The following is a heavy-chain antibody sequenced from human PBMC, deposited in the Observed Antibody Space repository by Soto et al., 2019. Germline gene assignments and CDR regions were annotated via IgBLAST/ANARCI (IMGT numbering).Heavy chain of an antibody. V-gene: IGHV3-23*01. CDR3: AKDSWAIFGVPAGEYYAMDV. CDR2: ISGSGGTT. Sequence: GGSLRLSCVASGFTFENYAMSWARRAPGKGLEWVSAISGSGGTTYYSDSVKGRFTISRDNSKNTVYLQMNDLRVEDAAEYFCAKDSWAIFGVPAGEYYAMDVWGQGTTVTVSS. J-gene: IGHJ6*02. D-gene: IGHD3-3*01. CDR1: GFTFENYA.